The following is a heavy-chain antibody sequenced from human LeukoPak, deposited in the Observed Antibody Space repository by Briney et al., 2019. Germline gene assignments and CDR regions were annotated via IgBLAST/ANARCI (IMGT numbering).Heavy chain of an antibody. V-gene: IGHV3-9*01. CDR1: GFTFDDYA. CDR3: AKGFGYYYDSSGYSFDY. D-gene: IGHD3-22*01. CDR2: ISWNSGSI. J-gene: IGHJ4*02. Sequence: GGSPRLSCAASGFTFDDYAMHWVRQAPGKGLEWVSGISWNSGSIGYADSVKGRFTISRDNAKNSLYLQMNSLRAEDTALYYCAKGFGYYYDSSGYSFDYWGQGTLVTVSS.